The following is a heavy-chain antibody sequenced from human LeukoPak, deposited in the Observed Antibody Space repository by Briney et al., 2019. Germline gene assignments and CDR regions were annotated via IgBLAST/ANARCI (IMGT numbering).Heavy chain of an antibody. CDR1: GGSFTMYY. D-gene: IGHD3-10*01. J-gene: IGHJ4*02. V-gene: IGHV4-59*01. CDR2: IYYSGST. Sequence: SETLSLTCTVSGGSFTMYYWSWIRQPPGKRLEWIGYIYYSGSTNYNPSLKSRVSMSVDTSKNQFSLKLNSVTAADTAVYYCARTEYFFDHWGQGTLVTVSS. CDR3: ARTEYFFDH.